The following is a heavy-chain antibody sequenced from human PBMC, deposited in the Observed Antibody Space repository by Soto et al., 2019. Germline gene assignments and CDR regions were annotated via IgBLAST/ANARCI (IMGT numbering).Heavy chain of an antibody. Sequence: SETLSLTCTVSGGSISGSSYYWGWIRQPPGKGLEWIGSIYYSGSTYYNPSLKSRVTISVDTSKNQFSLKLSSVTAADTAVYYCARQSSIAALYYYYYMDVWGKGTTVTVSS. V-gene: IGHV4-39*01. CDR3: ARQSSIAALYYYYYMDV. J-gene: IGHJ6*03. D-gene: IGHD6-6*01. CDR2: IYYSGST. CDR1: GGSISGSSYY.